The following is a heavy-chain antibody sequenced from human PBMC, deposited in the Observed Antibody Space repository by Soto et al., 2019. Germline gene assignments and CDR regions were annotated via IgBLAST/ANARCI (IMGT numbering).Heavy chain of an antibody. CDR1: GYTFTSYY. CDR3: ARSNSGSYYYYYGMDV. J-gene: IGHJ6*02. D-gene: IGHD1-26*01. CDR2: INPSGGST. V-gene: IGHV1-46*03. Sequence: ASVKVSCKASGYTFTSYYMHWVRQAPGQGLEWMGIINPSGGSTSYAQKFQGRVTMTRDTSTSTVYMELSSLRSEDTAVYYCARSNSGSYYYYYGMDVWGQGTTVTVS.